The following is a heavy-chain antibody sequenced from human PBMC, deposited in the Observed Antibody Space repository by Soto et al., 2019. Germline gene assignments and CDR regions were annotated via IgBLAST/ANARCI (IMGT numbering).Heavy chain of an antibody. CDR1: GYTFTSYD. J-gene: IGHJ4*02. CDR2: MNPNSGNT. V-gene: IGHV1-8*01. CDR3: ARALAVAGTFPDY. Sequence: GSSVKVSCKASGYTFTSYDINWVRQATGQGLEWMGWMNPNSGNTGYAQKFQGRVTMTRNTSISTAYMELSSLRSEDTAVYYCARALAVAGTFPDYWGQGTLVTVSS. D-gene: IGHD6-19*01.